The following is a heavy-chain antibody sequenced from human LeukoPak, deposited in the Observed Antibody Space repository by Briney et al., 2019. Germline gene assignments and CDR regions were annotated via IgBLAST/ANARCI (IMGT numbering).Heavy chain of an antibody. D-gene: IGHD2-15*01. V-gene: IGHV1-46*01. CDR2: INPTGGNT. CDR1: GYSFTTYY. Sequence: GASVKVSCKASGYSFTTYYIHWVRQAPGQGLEWMGIINPTGGNTNYEQKFEGRVTMTRDTSTSTVYMELCSLRPEDTAVYYCARERYCSGGNCFVTYYYGMDVWGQGTTVTVSS. J-gene: IGHJ6*02. CDR3: ARERYCSGGNCFVTYYYGMDV.